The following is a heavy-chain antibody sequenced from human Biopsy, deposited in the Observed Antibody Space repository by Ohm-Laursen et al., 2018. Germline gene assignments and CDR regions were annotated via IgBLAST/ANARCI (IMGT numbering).Heavy chain of an antibody. CDR3: VKERFNCTPVGGYGMDV. CDR1: GFSFNNYG. Sequence: SSLRLSCSASGFSFNNYGMHWVRQGPGKGLEWVALLSYDGSIKYYADAVKGRVTSSRDNSKNTVHLQMNSLRVDDTAVYYCVKERFNCTPVGGYGMDVWGQGTTVTVSS. J-gene: IGHJ6*02. CDR2: LSYDGSIK. D-gene: IGHD3-16*01. V-gene: IGHV3-30*18.